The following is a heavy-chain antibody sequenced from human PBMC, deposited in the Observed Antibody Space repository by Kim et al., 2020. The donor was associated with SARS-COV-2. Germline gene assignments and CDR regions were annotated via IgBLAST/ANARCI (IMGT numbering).Heavy chain of an antibody. J-gene: IGHJ4*02. CDR2: INPNSGGT. D-gene: IGHD4-4*01. CDR1: GYTFTDYY. Sequence: ASVKVSCKASGYTFTDYYMHWVRQAPGQGLEWMGRINPNSGGTNYAQKFQGRVTMTRDTSISTAYMKLSRLRSNDTAVYYCARVEDRPVSEAFDYWGQGTLVTVSS. CDR3: ARVEDRPVSEAFDY. V-gene: IGHV1-2*06.